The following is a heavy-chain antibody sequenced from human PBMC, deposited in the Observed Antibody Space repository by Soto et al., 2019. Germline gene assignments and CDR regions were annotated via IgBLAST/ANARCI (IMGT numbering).Heavy chain of an antibody. CDR2: ISSDGTIE. V-gene: IGHV3-30*14. D-gene: IGHD3-3*01. CDR1: GFTFSRYS. Sequence: QVQLVESGGGVVQPGTSLRLSCAASGFTFSRYSMNWVRQAPGKGLQWVAVISSDGTIEYYADSFKGRFTLSRDNYKNTRHLQMNSLGVEDTALYFCAREFGTNFELDQWGQGTLVTVSS. CDR3: AREFGTNFELDQ. J-gene: IGHJ4*02.